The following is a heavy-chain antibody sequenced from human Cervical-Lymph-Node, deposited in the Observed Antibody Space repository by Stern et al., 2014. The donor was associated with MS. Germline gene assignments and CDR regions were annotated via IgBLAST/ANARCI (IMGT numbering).Heavy chain of an antibody. Sequence: EVQLVQSGGGLVQPGGSLRLSCAASGFIFSSYSMNWVRQAPGKGLEWVSYISSSSSTIYYADSVKGRFTISRDNAKNSLYLQMNSLRAEDTAVYYCASYVGDAFDIWGQGTMVTVSS. V-gene: IGHV3-48*01. CDR3: ASYVGDAFDI. CDR1: GFIFSSYS. D-gene: IGHD3-16*01. CDR2: ISSSSSTI. J-gene: IGHJ3*02.